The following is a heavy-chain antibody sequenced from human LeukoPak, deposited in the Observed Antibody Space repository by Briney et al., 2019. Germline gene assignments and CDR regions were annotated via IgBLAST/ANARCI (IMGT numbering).Heavy chain of an antibody. V-gene: IGHV1-69*13. CDR1: GGTFSSYA. J-gene: IGHJ6*02. CDR2: IIPIFGTA. Sequence: GASVKVSCKASGGTFSSYAISWVRQAPGQGLEWMGGIIPIFGTANYAQKFQGRVTITADESTSAAYMELSSLRSEDTAVYYCARVLSGYDYFGAPYYYYYGMDVWGQGTTVTVSS. D-gene: IGHD5-12*01. CDR3: ARVLSGYDYFGAPYYYYYGMDV.